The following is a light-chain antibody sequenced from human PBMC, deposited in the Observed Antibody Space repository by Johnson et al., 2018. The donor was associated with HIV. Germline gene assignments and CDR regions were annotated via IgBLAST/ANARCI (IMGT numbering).Light chain of an antibody. CDR1: SSNIGNNY. J-gene: IGLJ1*01. Sequence: QSVLTQPPSVSAAPGQKVTISCSGSSSNIGNNYVSWYQQLPGTAPKVLIYESNKRPSGVPDRFSGSKSAASATLDITGLQSGDEGDYYCATWDASLSAYIFGTGTKVTVL. CDR3: ATWDASLSAYI. CDR2: ESN. V-gene: IGLV1-51*02.